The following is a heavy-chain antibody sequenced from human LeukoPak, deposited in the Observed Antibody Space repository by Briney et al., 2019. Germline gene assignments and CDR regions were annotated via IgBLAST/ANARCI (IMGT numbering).Heavy chain of an antibody. CDR2: IYPGDSDT. CDR3: ARLRLMYYYGSGARYYYYYYYMDV. V-gene: IGHV5-51*01. J-gene: IGHJ6*03. CDR1: GYNFTSYW. Sequence: GESLKISCKGSGYNFTSYWIGWVRQMPGKGLEWMGIIYPGDSDTRSSPSFQGQVTISADKSISTAYLQWSSLKASDTAMYYCARLRLMYYYGSGARYYYYYYYMDVWGKGTTVTISS. D-gene: IGHD3-10*01.